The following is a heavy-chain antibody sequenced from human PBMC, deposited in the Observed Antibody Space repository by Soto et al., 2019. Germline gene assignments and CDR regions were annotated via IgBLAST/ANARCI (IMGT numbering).Heavy chain of an antibody. CDR1: GFTFDDYA. V-gene: IGHV3-9*01. CDR3: AKDVQWLVPKVEKGYYFDY. Sequence: EVQLVESGGGLVQPGRSLRLSCAASGFTFDDYAMHWVRQAPGKGLEWVSGISWNSGSLGYADSVKGRFTISRDNAKNSLYLQMNSLRAEDTAFYYCAKDVQWLVPKVEKGYYFDYWGQGTLVTVSS. CDR2: ISWNSGSL. J-gene: IGHJ4*02. D-gene: IGHD6-19*01.